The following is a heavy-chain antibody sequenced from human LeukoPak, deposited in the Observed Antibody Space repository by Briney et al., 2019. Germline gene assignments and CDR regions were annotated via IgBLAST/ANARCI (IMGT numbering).Heavy chain of an antibody. Sequence: ASVKVSCKASGGTFSSYAISWVRQAPGQGLEWMGGIIPIFGTANYAQKFQGRVTITADESTSTAYMELSSLRSEDTAVYYCASSGYSSSWYYFDYWGQGTLVTVSS. D-gene: IGHD6-13*01. CDR1: GGTFSSYA. J-gene: IGHJ4*02. CDR3: ASSGYSSSWYYFDY. V-gene: IGHV1-69*01. CDR2: IIPIFGTA.